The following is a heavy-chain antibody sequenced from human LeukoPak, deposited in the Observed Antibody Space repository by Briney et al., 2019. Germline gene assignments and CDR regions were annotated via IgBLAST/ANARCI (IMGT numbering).Heavy chain of an antibody. V-gene: IGHV4-59*01. CDR3: ERVRRVFKRNLGRSTEYYSYYYMDV. CDR2: IYYSGST. J-gene: IGHJ6*03. Sequence: SETLSLTCTVSGGSISSYYWSWIPQPPGKGLEWSGYIYYSGSTSYNPPLKRRATISVDTSKNQFSLKLSSVTAADTAVYYCERVRRVFKRNLGRSTEYYSYYYMDVWGKGTTVTVSS. CDR1: GGSISSYY. D-gene: IGHD1-14*01.